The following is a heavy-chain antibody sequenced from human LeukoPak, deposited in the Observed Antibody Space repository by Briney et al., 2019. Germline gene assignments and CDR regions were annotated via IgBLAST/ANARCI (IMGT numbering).Heavy chain of an antibody. CDR3: ARGLFYSYYDSSGSPFDY. D-gene: IGHD3-22*01. J-gene: IGHJ4*02. V-gene: IGHV4-34*01. CDR1: GGSFSGYY. CDR2: INHSGST. Sequence: SGTLSLTCAVYGGSFSGYYWSWIRQPPGKGLEWIGEINHSGSTNYNPSLKSRVTISVDTSKNQFSLKLSSVTAADTAVYYCARGLFYSYYDSSGSPFDYWGQGTLVTVSS.